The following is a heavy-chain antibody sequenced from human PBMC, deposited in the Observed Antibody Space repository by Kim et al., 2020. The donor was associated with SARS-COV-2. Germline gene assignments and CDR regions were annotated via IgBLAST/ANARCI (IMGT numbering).Heavy chain of an antibody. CDR3: ARTIAGRPEAFDI. CDR2: IYYSWNT. V-gene: IGHV4-39*01. J-gene: IGHJ3*02. Sequence: SETLSLTCTVSGGSISSSNYYWGWIRQPPGKGLEWIGYIYYSWNTYYNPSLKSRVTVSVDTSKNQFSLKLSSVTAADTAVYYCARTIAGRPEAFDIWGQG. D-gene: IGHD6-6*01. CDR1: GGSISSSNYY.